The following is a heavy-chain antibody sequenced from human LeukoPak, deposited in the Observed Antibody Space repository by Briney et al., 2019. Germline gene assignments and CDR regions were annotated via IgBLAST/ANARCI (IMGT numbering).Heavy chain of an antibody. J-gene: IGHJ4*02. CDR2: MNPNSGNT. CDR3: ARQGIAAAGTEDY. CDR1: GYTFTSYD. Sequence: ASVKVSCKASGYTFTSYDINGVRQATGQGLEWMGWMNPNSGNTGYAQKFQGRVTMTRNTSISTAYMELSSLRSEDTAVYYCARQGIAAAGTEDYWGQGTLVTVSS. D-gene: IGHD6-13*01. V-gene: IGHV1-8*01.